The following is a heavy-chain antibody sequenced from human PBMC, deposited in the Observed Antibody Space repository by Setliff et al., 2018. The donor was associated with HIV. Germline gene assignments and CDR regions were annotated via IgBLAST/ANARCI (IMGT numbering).Heavy chain of an antibody. Sequence: NPSETLSLTCTVSGGSISSGGYYWSWIRQHPGKGLEWIGYIYYSGSTYYNPSLKSRVTISVDTSKNQFPLKLSSVTAADTAVYYCARAAPYYDYVWGSYRHFDYWGQGTLVTVSS. CDR2: IYYSGST. J-gene: IGHJ4*02. V-gene: IGHV4-31*03. CDR1: GGSISSGGYY. D-gene: IGHD3-16*02. CDR3: ARAAPYYDYVWGSYRHFDY.